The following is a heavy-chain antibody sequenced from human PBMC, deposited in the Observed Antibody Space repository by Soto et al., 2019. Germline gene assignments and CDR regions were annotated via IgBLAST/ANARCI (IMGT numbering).Heavy chain of an antibody. CDR2: ISGSGGST. CDR3: AGTTVSHTYNWFDP. J-gene: IGHJ5*02. CDR1: GFTFSSYA. V-gene: IGHV3-23*01. D-gene: IGHD4-4*01. Sequence: GGSLRLSCAASGFTFSSYAMSWVRQAPGKGLEWVSAISGSGGSTYYADSVKGRFTISRDNSKNTLYLQMNSLRAEDTAVYYCAGTTVSHTYNWFDPWGQGTLVTVSS.